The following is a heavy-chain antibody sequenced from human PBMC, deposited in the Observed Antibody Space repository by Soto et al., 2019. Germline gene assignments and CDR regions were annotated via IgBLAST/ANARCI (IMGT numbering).Heavy chain of an antibody. V-gene: IGHV3-23*01. D-gene: IGHD6-19*01. CDR2: LNDGGDSR. CDR3: ASNEIVEAGTGHLDI. Sequence: EVQLLESGGDLVQPGGSLRLSCVVSGFSFSSYAMSWVRQAPGKGLEWVSSLNDGGDSRNYADSVTGRFTISRDNYKKTVYLQMNSRRDEDTAVYYCASNEIVEAGTGHLDILGQGTMVTVS. CDR1: GFSFSSYA. J-gene: IGHJ3*02.